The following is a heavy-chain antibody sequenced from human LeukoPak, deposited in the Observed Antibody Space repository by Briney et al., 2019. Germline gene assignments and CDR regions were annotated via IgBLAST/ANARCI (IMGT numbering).Heavy chain of an antibody. CDR3: ARGFHRYNYDSGAYSVY. CDR1: GGSISSYY. Sequence: SETLSLTCTVSGGSISSYYWNWIRQPPGKGLEWIGYIYYSGSTNYNPSLKSRVTISVDTSKNQFSLNLTSVTAADTAVYYCARGFHRYNYDSGAYSVYWGQGTLVTVSS. J-gene: IGHJ4*02. CDR2: IYYSGST. V-gene: IGHV4-59*01. D-gene: IGHD3-22*01.